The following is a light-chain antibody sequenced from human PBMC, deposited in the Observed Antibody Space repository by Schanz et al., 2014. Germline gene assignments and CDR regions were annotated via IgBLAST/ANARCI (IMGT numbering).Light chain of an antibody. J-gene: IGLJ3*02. Sequence: QSVLTQPPSVSGAPGQRVTISCTGSSSNIGAGYDVHWYQLLPGTAPKLLIYANTNRPSGAPDRFSGSKSGTSASLAITGLQTEDEADYYCCSYAGKYTWVFGGGTKLTVL. V-gene: IGLV1-40*01. CDR2: ANT. CDR1: SSNIGAGYD. CDR3: CSYAGKYTWV.